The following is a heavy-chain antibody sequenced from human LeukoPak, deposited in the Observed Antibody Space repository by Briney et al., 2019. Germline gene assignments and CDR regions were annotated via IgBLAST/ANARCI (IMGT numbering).Heavy chain of an antibody. CDR1: GGSFSGYY. Sequence: SETLSLTCAVYGGSFSGYYWSWIRQPPGKGLERIGEINHSGSTNYNPSLKSRVTISVDTSKNQFSLKLSSVTAADTAVYYCAIRIAVAGTLSWFDPWGQGTLVTVSS. CDR2: INHSGST. CDR3: AIRIAVAGTLSWFDP. J-gene: IGHJ5*02. V-gene: IGHV4-34*01. D-gene: IGHD6-19*01.